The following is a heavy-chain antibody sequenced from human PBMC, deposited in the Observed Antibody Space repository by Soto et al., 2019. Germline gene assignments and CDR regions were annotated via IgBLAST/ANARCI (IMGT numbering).Heavy chain of an antibody. CDR2: ISAYNGNT. J-gene: IGHJ6*02. D-gene: IGHD2-2*01. Sequence: ASVKVSCRASGYSFTSYGISWVRQAPGQGLEWMGWISAYNGNTNYEQKLQGRVTMTTDTSTSTAYMELRSLRSDDTAVYYCARVRCSSTSCYFGEDYYNYGLDFWGQGTTVTVSS. CDR1: GYSFTSYG. V-gene: IGHV1-18*04. CDR3: ARVRCSSTSCYFGEDYYNYGLDF.